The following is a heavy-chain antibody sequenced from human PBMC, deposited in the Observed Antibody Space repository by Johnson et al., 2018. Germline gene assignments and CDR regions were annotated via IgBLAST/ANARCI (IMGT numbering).Heavy chain of an antibody. Sequence: VQLGESGGGVVQPGRSLRLCCAASGFIFSTYGMNWVRQAPDKGLEWVALIWNDGSKQYYADSVKGRFTISRDNSKSTFYLQMDSLRVEDTAVYYCAREDWNYGRGTLDMWGQGTMVAVSS. J-gene: IGHJ3*01. V-gene: IGHV3-33*01. CDR3: AREDWNYGRGTLDM. D-gene: IGHD1-7*01. CDR2: IWNDGSKQ. CDR1: GFIFSTYG.